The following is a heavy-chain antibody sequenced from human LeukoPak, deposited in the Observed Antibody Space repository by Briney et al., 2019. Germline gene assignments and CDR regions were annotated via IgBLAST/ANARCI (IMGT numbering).Heavy chain of an antibody. J-gene: IGHJ4*02. CDR2: IYYSGST. V-gene: IGHV4-39*01. CDR3: ARFVYDSSGWSYYFDY. CDR1: GGSISSSSNY. D-gene: IGHD6-19*01. Sequence: SETLSLTCTVSGGSISSSSNYWGWIRQPPGKGLEWIGIIYYSGSTYYNLSLKSRVTISVDTSKNQFSLKLSAVTAADTAVYYCARFVYDSSGWSYYFDYWGQGTLVTVSS.